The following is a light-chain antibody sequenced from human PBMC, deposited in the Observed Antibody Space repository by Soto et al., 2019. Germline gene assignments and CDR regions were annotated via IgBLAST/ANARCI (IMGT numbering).Light chain of an antibody. Sequence: ELVLTQSPGTPSLSPGERGTLSYRSSQRVSSSYLAWHQQKPGQAPRLLLYGSFTGATGIPDRFSGSSSGKDFALALYRREPEDFAVYYCQQDGDSPATFGPGTKVYIK. CDR1: QRVSSSY. J-gene: IGKJ3*01. CDR2: GSF. CDR3: QQDGDSPAT. V-gene: IGKV3-20*01.